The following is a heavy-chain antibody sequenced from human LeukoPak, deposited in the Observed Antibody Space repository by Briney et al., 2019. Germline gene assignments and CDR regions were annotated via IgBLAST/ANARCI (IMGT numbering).Heavy chain of an antibody. D-gene: IGHD3-22*01. CDR2: ISAYNGNT. CDR3: ARDSSGRNAFDI. Sequence: ASVKVSCKASGYTFTSYGISWVRQAPGQGLEWMGLISAYNGNTNYAQKIQGRVTMTTDTSTSTAYMELSSLRSDDTAVYYCARDSSGRNAFDIWGQGTMVTVSS. J-gene: IGHJ3*02. V-gene: IGHV1-18*01. CDR1: GYTFTSYG.